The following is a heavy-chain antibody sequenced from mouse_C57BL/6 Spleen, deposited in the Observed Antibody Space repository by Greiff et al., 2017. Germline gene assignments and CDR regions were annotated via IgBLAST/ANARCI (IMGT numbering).Heavy chain of an antibody. J-gene: IGHJ3*01. CDR2: IYPGSGST. CDR1: GYTFTSYW. V-gene: IGHV1-55*01. D-gene: IGHD2-4*01. Sequence: QVQLQQPGAELVKPGASVKMSCKASGYTFTSYWITWVKQRPGQGLEWIGDIYPGSGSTNYNEKFKSKATLTVDTSSSTAYMQLSSLTSEDSAVYYCAREGARMIMAWFAYWGQGTLVTVSA. CDR3: AREGARMIMAWFAY.